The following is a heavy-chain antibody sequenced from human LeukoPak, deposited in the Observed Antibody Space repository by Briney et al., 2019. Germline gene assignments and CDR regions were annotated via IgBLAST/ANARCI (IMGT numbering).Heavy chain of an antibody. V-gene: IGHV3-23*01. CDR3: AKTPRYDFWSGYYSDY. J-gene: IGHJ4*02. CDR2: ISGSGGST. D-gene: IGHD3-3*01. Sequence: GGSLGLSCAASGFTFSSYAMSWVRQAPGKGLEWVSAISGSGGSTYYADSVKGRFTISRDNSKNTLYLQMNSLRAEDTAVYYCAKTPRYDFWSGYYSDYWGQGTLVTVSS. CDR1: GFTFSSYA.